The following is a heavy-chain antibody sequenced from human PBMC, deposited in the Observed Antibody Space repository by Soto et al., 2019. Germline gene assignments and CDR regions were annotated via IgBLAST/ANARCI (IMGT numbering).Heavy chain of an antibody. D-gene: IGHD3-10*01. J-gene: IGHJ4*02. CDR2: IYSGGSR. V-gene: IGHV3-53*01. CDR1: GFSVSGNY. Sequence: EVQLVESGGGLIQPGGSLRLSCEVSGFSVSGNYMSWVRQAPGKGLDWVSVIYSGGSRYYADSVRGRFTICRDETQNTLYLNMNNLVAEDTAVYYSAGSMMVRGVRFDLCGRGSLVSVAS. CDR3: AGSMMVRGVRFDL.